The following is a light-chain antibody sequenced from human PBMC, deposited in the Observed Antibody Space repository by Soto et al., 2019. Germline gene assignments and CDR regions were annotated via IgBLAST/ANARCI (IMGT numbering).Light chain of an antibody. CDR3: SSYAGSNNVL. CDR1: TGDVGGYNY. V-gene: IGLV2-8*01. Sequence: QYALTQPHSASGSPGQSVTISCTGTTGDVGGYNYVSWYQQHPGKAPKLMIYEVTQRPSGVPDRFSGSKSGNTAYLTVSGLQAEDEADYYCSSYAGSNNVLFGGGTKLTVL. CDR2: EVT. J-gene: IGLJ3*02.